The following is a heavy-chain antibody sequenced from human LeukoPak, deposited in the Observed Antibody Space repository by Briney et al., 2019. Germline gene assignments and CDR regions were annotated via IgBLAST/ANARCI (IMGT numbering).Heavy chain of an antibody. J-gene: IGHJ3*02. D-gene: IGHD2-21*02. V-gene: IGHV3-21*01. Sequence: PGGSLRLSCAACGFTFSSYSMNWVRQAPGKGLEWVSSISNSSSYIYYADSVKGRFTISRDNAKNSLYLQMNSLRAEDTAVYYCARCQRDIVVVTAIRGHDAFDIWGQGTMVTVSS. CDR1: GFTFSSYS. CDR2: ISNSSSYI. CDR3: ARCQRDIVVVTAIRGHDAFDI.